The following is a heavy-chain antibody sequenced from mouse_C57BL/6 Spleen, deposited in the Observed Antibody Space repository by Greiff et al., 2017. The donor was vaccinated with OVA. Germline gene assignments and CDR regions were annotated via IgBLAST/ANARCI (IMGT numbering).Heavy chain of an antibody. D-gene: IGHD2-4*01. Sequence: QVQLQQPGAELVKPGASVKLSCKASGYTFTSYWMQWVKQRPGQGLEWIGEIDPSDSYTNYNQKFKGKATLTVDTSSSTAYMQLSSLTSEDSAVYSCAGLRPGYYYAMDYWGQGTSVTVSS. CDR2: IDPSDSYT. CDR1: GYTFTSYW. V-gene: IGHV1-50*01. J-gene: IGHJ4*01. CDR3: AGLRPGYYYAMDY.